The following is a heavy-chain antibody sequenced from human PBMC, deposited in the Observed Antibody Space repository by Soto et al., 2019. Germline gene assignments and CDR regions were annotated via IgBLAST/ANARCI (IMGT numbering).Heavy chain of an antibody. CDR2: IKSETDGGTA. CDR3: MIAPGPNVLF. V-gene: IGHV3-15*01. D-gene: IGHD3-16*01. J-gene: IGHJ4*02. Sequence: EVQLVESGGGLVKPGGSLRLSCVGSGFTFIDAWMSWVRQAPGKGLEWVGRIKSETDGGTADYAAPVEGRFNISRDDSKNTLYLQMNSLKSEDTAVYYCMIAPGPNVLFWGQGALVTVSS. CDR1: GFTFIDAW.